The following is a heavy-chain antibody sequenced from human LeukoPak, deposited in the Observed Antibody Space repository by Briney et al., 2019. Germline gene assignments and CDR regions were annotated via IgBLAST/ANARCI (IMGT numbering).Heavy chain of an antibody. D-gene: IGHD2-2*01. J-gene: IGHJ6*02. Sequence: GRSLRLSCAAPGFTFDDYALPWGRDAPRKGLEWGSGFCWKSGSIGYADSVKGRFTISRDNAKNSLYLQMNSLRAEDTALYYCAKEYCSSTSCYPYYYYYGMDVWGQGTTVTVSS. CDR1: GFTFDDYA. V-gene: IGHV3-9*01. CDR2: FCWKSGSI. CDR3: AKEYCSSTSCYPYYYYYGMDV.